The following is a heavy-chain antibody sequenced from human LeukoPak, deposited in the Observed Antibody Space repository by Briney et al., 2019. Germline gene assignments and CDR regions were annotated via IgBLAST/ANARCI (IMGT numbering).Heavy chain of an antibody. J-gene: IGHJ4*02. CDR1: GVSFDDYY. CDR3: TRMTTGHDY. V-gene: IGHV4-34*01. CDR2: INHSGYT. D-gene: IGHD4-17*01. Sequence: SETLSLTCAVSGVSFDDYYWSWVRQTPGKGLEWIGEINHSGYTNDSPSLKSRVTLSIDTSRKQFSLNLRSVTVADAGIYYCTRMTTGHDYWGKGTLVTVSS.